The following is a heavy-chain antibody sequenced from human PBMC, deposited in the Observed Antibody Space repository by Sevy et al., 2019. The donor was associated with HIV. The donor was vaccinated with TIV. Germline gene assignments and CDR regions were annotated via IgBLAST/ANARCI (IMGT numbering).Heavy chain of an antibody. CDR2: ISSSSSTI. CDR1: GFTFSSYS. CDR3: ARELVVGNYYYYYYGMDV. V-gene: IGHV3-48*01. D-gene: IGHD2-15*01. J-gene: IGHJ6*02. Sequence: GESLKISCAASGFTFSSYSMNWVRQAPGKGLEWVSYISSSSSTIYYADSVKGRFTISRDNAKNSLYLQMNSLRAEDTAVYYCARELVVGNYYYYYYGMDVWGQGTTVTVSS.